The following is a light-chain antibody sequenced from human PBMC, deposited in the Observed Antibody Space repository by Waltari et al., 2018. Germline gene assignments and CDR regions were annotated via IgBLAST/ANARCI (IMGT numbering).Light chain of an antibody. Sequence: DIQMTQSPSSLSASVGDRVTITCRASQTVSDYLYWYQKQPGKAPKLLIFAASRLQRGVPSRFSGSGSGKDLTLSISSLQPEDFATYYCQQSYTMGYTFGQGTKVEIK. CDR3: QQSYTMGYT. CDR1: QTVSDY. J-gene: IGKJ2*01. CDR2: AAS. V-gene: IGKV1-39*01.